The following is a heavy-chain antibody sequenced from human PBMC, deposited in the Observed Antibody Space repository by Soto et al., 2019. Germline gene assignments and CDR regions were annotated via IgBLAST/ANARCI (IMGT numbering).Heavy chain of an antibody. CDR2: IWYDGSNK. D-gene: IGHD6-6*01. J-gene: IGHJ4*02. CDR3: ARDKYSTNLNYFDY. Sequence: QVQLVESGGGVVQPGRSLRLSCAASGFTFSSYGMHWVRQAPGKGLEWVAVIWYDGSNKYYADSVKGRFTISRDNSKNTLYLQMNSRRAEDTAVYYCARDKYSTNLNYFDYWGQGTLVTVSS. V-gene: IGHV3-33*01. CDR1: GFTFSSYG.